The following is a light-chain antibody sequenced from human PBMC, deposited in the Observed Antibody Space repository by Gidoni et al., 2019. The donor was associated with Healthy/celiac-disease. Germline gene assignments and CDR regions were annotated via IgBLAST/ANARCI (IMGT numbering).Light chain of an antibody. CDR1: KLGEKY. CDR2: QGS. Sequence: SYELTQPPSVSVSPGQTASITCTGDKLGEKYACWYQQKPGQSPVLVIYQGSKRPSGIPERFSGSNSGNTATLTLSGTQAMDEADYYCQAWDSSTVVFGGGTKLTVL. V-gene: IGLV3-1*01. J-gene: IGLJ2*01. CDR3: QAWDSSTVV.